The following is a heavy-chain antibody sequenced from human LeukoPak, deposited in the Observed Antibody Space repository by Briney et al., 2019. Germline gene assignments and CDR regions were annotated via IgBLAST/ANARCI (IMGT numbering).Heavy chain of an antibody. CDR2: ISYDGSDK. J-gene: IGHJ4*02. D-gene: IGHD1-26*01. Sequence: GSLRLSCVASGFSFSYYGIHWVRQAPGKGLEWMALISYDGSDKYFADSVKGRFSISRDNSQNTLYLQMNSLRAEDTAIYYCAKDMRPYSGDRSFLFDQWGQGTLVIVSS. CDR3: AKDMRPYSGDRSFLFDQ. CDR1: GFSFSYYG. V-gene: IGHV3-30*18.